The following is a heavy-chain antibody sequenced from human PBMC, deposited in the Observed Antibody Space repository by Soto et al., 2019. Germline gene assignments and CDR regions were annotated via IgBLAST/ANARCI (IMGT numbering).Heavy chain of an antibody. CDR1: GFALTTTGMC. D-gene: IGHD3-9*01. CDR2: IEWGDDK. J-gene: IGHJ4*02. CDR3: ARMLKRGTSDWIQIDY. V-gene: IGHV2-70*01. Sequence: ESGPTLANPTQTLTLTYTVSGFALTTTGMCVTCIRQPPGKALEWLALIEWGDDKNYNTSLMTRLTLSKDTSKNQVVLTMPNMDPVDTGTYSCARMLKRGTSDWIQIDYWGQGTLVTVSS.